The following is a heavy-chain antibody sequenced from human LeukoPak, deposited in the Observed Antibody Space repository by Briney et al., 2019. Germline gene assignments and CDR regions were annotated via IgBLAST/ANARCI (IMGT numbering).Heavy chain of an antibody. CDR2: ISTSSSYI. J-gene: IGHJ4*02. D-gene: IGHD3-9*01. CDR1: GFTFSTYS. CDR3: ATGHHDILTGYSMFYFDY. Sequence: GGSLRLSCAASGFTFSTYSMNWVRQAPGKGLEWVSSISTSSSYIYYADSLKGRFTISRDNAKNSLYLQMNSLRAEDTAVYYCATGHHDILTGYSMFYFDYWGQGTLVTVSS. V-gene: IGHV3-21*01.